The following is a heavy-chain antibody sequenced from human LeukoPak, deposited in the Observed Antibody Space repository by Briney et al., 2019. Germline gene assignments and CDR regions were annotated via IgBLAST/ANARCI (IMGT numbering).Heavy chain of an antibody. CDR2: IFYSGST. CDR1: GGSISTSNYY. CDR3: ARGQHIVVVTAIRRFWWFDP. J-gene: IGHJ5*02. D-gene: IGHD2-21*02. Sequence: SETLSLTCTVSGGSISTSNYYWGWIRQPPGKGLEWIGNIFYSGSTYYGPSLKSRLTISLDTSRNQFSLKLSSVTAADTAVYYCARGQHIVVVTAIRRFWWFDPWGQGTLVTVSS. V-gene: IGHV4-39*07.